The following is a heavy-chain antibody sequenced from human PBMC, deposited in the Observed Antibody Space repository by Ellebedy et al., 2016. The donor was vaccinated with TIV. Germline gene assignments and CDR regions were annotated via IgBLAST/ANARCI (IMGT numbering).Heavy chain of an antibody. CDR1: GGSISSYY. CDR2: IYYSGST. CDR3: ARDTVNNAFEI. D-gene: IGHD4-17*01. Sequence: MPSETLSLTCTVSGGSISSYYWSWIRQPPGKGLEWIGYIYYSGSTNYNPSLKSRVTISVDTSKNQFSLKLSSVTAADTAVYYCARDTVNNAFEIWGQGTMVTVSS. J-gene: IGHJ3*02. V-gene: IGHV4-59*01.